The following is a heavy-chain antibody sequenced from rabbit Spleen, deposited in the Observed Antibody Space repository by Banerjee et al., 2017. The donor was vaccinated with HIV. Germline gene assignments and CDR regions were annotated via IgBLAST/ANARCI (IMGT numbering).Heavy chain of an antibody. CDR3: ARDTTKNGGYYFNL. J-gene: IGHJ4*01. V-gene: IGHV1S40*01. Sequence: QSLEESGGDLVKPEGSLTLTCKASGFSFNDFSFNGGYDMCWVRQAPGKGLEWVACAVAGSSGSTYSATWAKGRFTISKTSSTTVTLQMTSLTAADTATYFCARDTTKNGGYYFNLWGPGTLVTVS. D-gene: IGHD5-1*01. CDR1: GFSFNDFSFNGGYD. CDR2: AVAGSSGST.